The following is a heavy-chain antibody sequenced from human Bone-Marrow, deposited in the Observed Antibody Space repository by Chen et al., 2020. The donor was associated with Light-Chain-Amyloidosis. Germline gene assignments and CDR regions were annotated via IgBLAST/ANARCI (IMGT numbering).Heavy chain of an antibody. CDR1: GYSFSSGYY. V-gene: IGHV4-38-2*02. Sequence: QVQLQESGPGLVKPSETLSLTCAVSGYSFSSGYYWGWIRQPPGKGLEWIGSIYHSGSTYYNPSLKSRVTISVDTSKNQFSLKLSSVTAADTAVYYCARDLNWGWTFGAFDIWGQGTMVTVSS. D-gene: IGHD7-27*01. J-gene: IGHJ3*02. CDR2: IYHSGST. CDR3: ARDLNWGWTFGAFDI.